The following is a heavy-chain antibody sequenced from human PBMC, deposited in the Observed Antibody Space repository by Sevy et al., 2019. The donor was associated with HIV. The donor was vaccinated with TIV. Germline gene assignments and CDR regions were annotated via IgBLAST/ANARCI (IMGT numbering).Heavy chain of an antibody. V-gene: IGHV3-53*01. CDR2: IYSAGTT. J-gene: IGHJ6*02. Sequence: GGSLRLSCVASGLTVGSLSINWVRQAPGKGLEWVSLIYSAGTTFYSDSVKGRFTISRDNSYNTLDLQMNSLRAEDTAIYYCARISVASSSYAMDVWGQGTTVTVSS. CDR3: ARISVASSSYAMDV. CDR1: GLTVGSLS. D-gene: IGHD2-2*01.